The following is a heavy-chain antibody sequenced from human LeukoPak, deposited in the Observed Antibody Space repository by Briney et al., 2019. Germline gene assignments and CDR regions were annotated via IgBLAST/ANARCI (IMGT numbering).Heavy chain of an antibody. CDR2: IYYRGNT. Sequence: SETLSLTCTVSGDYIYSGDYYWPWIRQAPGKGLDWIGHIYYRGNTYYNPSLKSRATISVDTSNNQFSLKLSSVTAADTAVYYCARDRAPGVRGVRFDSWGQGTLVTVSS. CDR1: GDYIYSGDYY. V-gene: IGHV4-30-4*01. J-gene: IGHJ4*02. D-gene: IGHD3-10*01. CDR3: ARDRAPGVRGVRFDS.